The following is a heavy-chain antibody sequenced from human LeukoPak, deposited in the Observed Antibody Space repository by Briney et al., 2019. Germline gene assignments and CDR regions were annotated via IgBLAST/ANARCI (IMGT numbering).Heavy chain of an antibody. D-gene: IGHD3-9*01. CDR1: GFTFSNAW. CDR2: ISGSGGRT. V-gene: IGHV3-23*01. CDR3: ARGRYGRPDY. Sequence: GGSLRLSRAASGFTFSNAWMSWVRQAPGKGLEWVSAISGSGGRTYYADSVKSRFTISRDNSKNTLYLQMNSLRAEDTAVYYCARGRYGRPDYWGQGTLVTVSS. J-gene: IGHJ4*02.